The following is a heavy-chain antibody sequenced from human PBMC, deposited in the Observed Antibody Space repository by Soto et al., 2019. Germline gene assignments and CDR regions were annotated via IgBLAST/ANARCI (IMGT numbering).Heavy chain of an antibody. J-gene: IGHJ4*02. CDR1: GFSLTTSGVG. V-gene: IGHV2-5*02. D-gene: IGHD3-3*01. Sequence: QITLNESGXXQXKPRQTLXLTCTFSGFSLTTSGVGVGWIRQSPGKAPEWLALIYWDDDKRYSPSLKSRLTITKDTSKNQVVLTMADLDPADTATYYCAHRVLRTVFGLVTTTAIYFDFWGQGTPVAVSS. CDR3: AHRVLRTVFGLVTTTAIYFDF. CDR2: IYWDDDK.